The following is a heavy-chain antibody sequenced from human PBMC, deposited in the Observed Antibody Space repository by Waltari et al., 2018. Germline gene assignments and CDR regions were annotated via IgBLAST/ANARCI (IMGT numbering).Heavy chain of an antibody. V-gene: IGHV3-23*01. CDR3: AKGAVTTGFNH. Sequence: DVQLLESGGGFVQPGGSLRLSCAASGFTFGSYDMNWVRQPPGKGLQWVAAITTSGVKTYYRDSVKGRFSISRDNSKSTLHLQMNSLRAEDTAVYYCAKGAVTTGFNHWGQGTLVTVSS. CDR1: GFTFGSYD. J-gene: IGHJ4*02. D-gene: IGHD4-4*01. CDR2: ITTSGVKT.